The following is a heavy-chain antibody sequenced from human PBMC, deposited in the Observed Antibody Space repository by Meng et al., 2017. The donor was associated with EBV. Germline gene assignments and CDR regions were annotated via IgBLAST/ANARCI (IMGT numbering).Heavy chain of an antibody. J-gene: IGHJ4*02. CDR1: GYTFPGYY. CDR2: INPNSGGT. Sequence: GQLVQSGAEVKKPGASVKVSCKASGYTFPGYYMHWVRQAPGQGLEWMGRINPNSGGTNYAQKFQGRVTMTRDTSISTAYMELSRLRSDDTAVYYCARVGIAVAGTGDYWGQGTLVTVSS. D-gene: IGHD6-19*01. CDR3: ARVGIAVAGTGDY. V-gene: IGHV1-2*06.